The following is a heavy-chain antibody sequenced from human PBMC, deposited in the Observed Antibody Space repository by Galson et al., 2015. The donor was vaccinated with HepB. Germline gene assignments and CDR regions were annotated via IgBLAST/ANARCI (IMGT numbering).Heavy chain of an antibody. D-gene: IGHD3-22*01. V-gene: IGHV1-2*06. CDR1: GYTFTDYY. CDR2: INPNSGVT. Sequence: SVKVSCKASGYTFTDYYIHWVRQAPGQGLECMGRINPNSGVTNYEQKFQGRVTMTRDTSISTAYMELGRLRSDDTAVYYCARSRPGYWDYWGQGTLVTVSS. CDR3: ARSRPGYWDY. J-gene: IGHJ4*02.